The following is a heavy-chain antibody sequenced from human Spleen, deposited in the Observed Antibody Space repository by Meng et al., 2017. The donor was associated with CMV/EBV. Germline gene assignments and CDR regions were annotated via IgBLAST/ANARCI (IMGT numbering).Heavy chain of an antibody. CDR2: ISGRGTTV. CDR3: ARDESRSGKVYDY. Sequence: LKISCAASGFTFSDCYMSWIRQAPGKGLEWVSYISGRGTTVYYADSVQGRFTVSRDNTKNSLYLQMNNLRAEDTAVYYCARDESRSGKVYDYWGQGTLVTVSS. J-gene: IGHJ4*02. CDR1: GFTFSDCY. V-gene: IGHV3-11*01. D-gene: IGHD3-3*01.